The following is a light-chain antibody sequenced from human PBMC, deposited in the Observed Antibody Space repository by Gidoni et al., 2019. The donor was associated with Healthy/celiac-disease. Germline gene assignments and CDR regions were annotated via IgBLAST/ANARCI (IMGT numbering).Light chain of an antibody. V-gene: IGKV1-33*01. CDR2: DAS. J-gene: IGKJ4*01. CDR3: QQYDNLPALT. Sequence: IQITPSPSSLSASVGDRVTITCQASQDISNYLNWYQQKPGKAPKLLNYDASNLETGVPSRFSGSGSGTDFTFTISSLQPEDIATYCCQQYDNLPALTFGGGTKVEIK. CDR1: QDISNY.